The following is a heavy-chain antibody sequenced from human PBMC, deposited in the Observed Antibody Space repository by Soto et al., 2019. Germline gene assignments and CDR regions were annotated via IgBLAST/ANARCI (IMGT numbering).Heavy chain of an antibody. CDR2: IRGSGDST. D-gene: IGHD2-2*01. J-gene: IGHJ5*02. CDR1: GFTFNGYA. V-gene: IGHV3-23*01. CDR3: AKLDIVVVLGSSWFDP. Sequence: GGSLRLSCAASGFTFNGYAMSWVRQAPGKGLEWVSGIRGSGDSTYYADSVKGRFTISRDNSNNTLYLQMNSLRAEDTAVYYCAKLDIVVVLGSSWFDPWGQGTLVTVSS.